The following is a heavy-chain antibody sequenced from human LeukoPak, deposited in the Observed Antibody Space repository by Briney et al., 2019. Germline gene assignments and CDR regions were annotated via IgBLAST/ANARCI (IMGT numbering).Heavy chain of an antibody. CDR3: AREPYGDLIDY. CDR1: GFTFSSYS. V-gene: IGHV3-21*01. Sequence: GGSLRLSCAASGFTFSSYSMTWVRQAPGKGLEWVSSISSSSYIYYADSVKGRFTISRDNAKNSLYLQMNSLRAEDTAVYYCAREPYGDLIDYWGQGTLVTVSS. J-gene: IGHJ4*02. CDR2: ISSSSYI. D-gene: IGHD4-17*01.